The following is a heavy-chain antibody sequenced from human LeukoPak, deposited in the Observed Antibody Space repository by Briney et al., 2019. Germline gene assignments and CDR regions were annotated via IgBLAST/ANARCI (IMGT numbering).Heavy chain of an antibody. CDR3: SIGRGSYYFDY. CDR2: IIPIFGTA. D-gene: IGHD5-12*01. CDR1: GGTFSSYA. V-gene: IGHV1-69*05. J-gene: IGHJ4*02. Sequence: GASVKVSCKASGGTFSSYAISWVRQAPGQGLEWMGGIIPIFGTANYAQKFQGRVTITTNESTSTAYMELSSLRSEATAVYYCSIGRGSYYFDYWGQGTLVIVSS.